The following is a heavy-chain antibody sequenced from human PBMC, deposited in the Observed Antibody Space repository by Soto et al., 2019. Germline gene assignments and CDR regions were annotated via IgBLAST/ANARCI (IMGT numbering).Heavy chain of an antibody. J-gene: IGHJ4*02. CDR1: GYSFTSYW. CDR2: IYPGDSDT. D-gene: IGHD3-10*01. Sequence: GESLKISCKGSGYSFTSYWIGWVRQMPDKGLEWMGIIYPGDSDTRYSPSFQGQVTISADKSISTAYLQWSSLKASDTAMYYCARHDQEGSYYNGVGYWGQGTLVTVSS. CDR3: ARHDQEGSYYNGVGY. V-gene: IGHV5-51*01.